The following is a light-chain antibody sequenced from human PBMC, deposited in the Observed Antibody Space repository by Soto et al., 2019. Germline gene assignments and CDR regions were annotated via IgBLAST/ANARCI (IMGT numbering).Light chain of an antibody. CDR3: CSYAGSYTYV. CDR1: SSDVGDYDY. J-gene: IGLJ1*01. Sequence: QSVLTQPRSVSGSPGQSVTISCTGTSSDVGDYDYVSWYQQHPGKAPKLMIYDVSKRPSGVPDRFSGSKSGNTASLTTSGLQADDEADYYCCSYAGSYTYVFGTGTKVTVL. V-gene: IGLV2-11*01. CDR2: DVS.